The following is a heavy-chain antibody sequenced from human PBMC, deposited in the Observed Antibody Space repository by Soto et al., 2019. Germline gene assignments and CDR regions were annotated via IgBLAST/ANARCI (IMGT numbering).Heavy chain of an antibody. CDR1: GYTFTTYD. Sequence: QVQLVQSGAEVKKPGASVKVSCKASGYTFTTYDIHWVRRAPGQGLEWMGWRSPHNGNTGFAQKFRDRVTIARNTSISTAYMELSGLRSEDTAVYYCARRKERSGPHYFDYWGQGTLVTVSS. V-gene: IGHV1-8*01. CDR2: RSPHNGNT. J-gene: IGHJ4*02. D-gene: IGHD6-25*01. CDR3: ARRKERSGPHYFDY.